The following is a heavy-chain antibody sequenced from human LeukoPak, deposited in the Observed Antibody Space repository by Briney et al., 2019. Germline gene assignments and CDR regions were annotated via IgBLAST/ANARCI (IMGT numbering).Heavy chain of an antibody. J-gene: IGHJ4*02. CDR2: ISGSGGST. CDR3: AKDSTFAFSYPRGDYFDY. CDR1: GFTFSSYA. D-gene: IGHD5-18*01. V-gene: IGHV3-23*01. Sequence: HTGGSLRLSCAASGFTFSSYAMSWVRQAPGKGLDWVSAISGSGGSTYYADSVTGRFTISRDNSKNTLYLQMNSLRAEDTAVYYCAKDSTFAFSYPRGDYFDYWGQGTLVTVSS.